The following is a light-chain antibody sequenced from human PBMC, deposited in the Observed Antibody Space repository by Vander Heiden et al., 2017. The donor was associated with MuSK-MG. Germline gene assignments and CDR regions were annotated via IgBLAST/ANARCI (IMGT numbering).Light chain of an antibody. J-gene: IGKJ3*01. CDR2: GAS. CDR3: QHDGSSPFT. Sequence: EIVLTQSPGTLSLSPGERAIPSCRASQSVSSYLAWYQQQPGQAPRLLIYGASSRATGIPDRFSGSGSGTDFTLTISRLEPEDFAVFYCQHDGSSPFTFGHGTKVDIK. CDR1: QSVSSY. V-gene: IGKV3-20*01.